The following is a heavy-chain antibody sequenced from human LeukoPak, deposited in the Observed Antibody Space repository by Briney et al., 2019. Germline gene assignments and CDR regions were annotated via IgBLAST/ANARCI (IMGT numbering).Heavy chain of an antibody. CDR1: GGSFSGYY. J-gene: IGHJ4*02. Sequence: SETLSLTCAVYGGSFSGYYWSWIRQPLGKGLEWIGEINHSENTDYNPSLKGRVTISVDTSKNQLSLKLSSVTAADTPVYYCARHLRWRTSFSPFDYWGQGTLVTVSS. V-gene: IGHV4-34*01. D-gene: IGHD3/OR15-3a*01. CDR3: ARHLRWRTSFSPFDY. CDR2: INHSENT.